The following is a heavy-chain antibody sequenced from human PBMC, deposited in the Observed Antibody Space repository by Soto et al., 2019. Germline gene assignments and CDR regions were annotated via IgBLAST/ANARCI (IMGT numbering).Heavy chain of an antibody. CDR1: GFTFSPYA. CDR2: ISGSGGST. D-gene: IGHD6-13*01. Sequence: PGGSLRLSCAASGFTFSPYAMSWVRQAPGKGLEGVSAISGSGGSTYYADSVKGRFTISRDKSKNTLYLQMTSLRAEDTDLYYCAKSFSTNWYDYFDYWGQGSLVTVSS. CDR3: AKSFSTNWYDYFDY. V-gene: IGHV3-23*01. J-gene: IGHJ4*02.